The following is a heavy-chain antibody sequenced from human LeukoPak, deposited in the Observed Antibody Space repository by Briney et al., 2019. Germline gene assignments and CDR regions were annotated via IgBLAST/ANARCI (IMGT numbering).Heavy chain of an antibody. D-gene: IGHD3-9*01. CDR3: ARANAAAIFLARMDV. Sequence: GASVKVSCKASGGTFSSYAISWVRQAPGQGLEWMGGIIPIFGTANYARKFQGRVTITADESTSTAYMELSSLRSEDTAVYYCARANAAAIFLARMDVWGQGTTVTVSS. CDR1: GGTFSSYA. V-gene: IGHV1-69*13. J-gene: IGHJ6*02. CDR2: IIPIFGTA.